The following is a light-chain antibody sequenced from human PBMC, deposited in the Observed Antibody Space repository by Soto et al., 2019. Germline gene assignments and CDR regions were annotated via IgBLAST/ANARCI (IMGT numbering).Light chain of an antibody. CDR1: SSDAGAYKY. CDR3: ISFTSSNTYV. V-gene: IGLV2-14*03. Sequence: QSALPQPASVSGSPGQSITMSCTGSSSDAGAYKYVSWYQQYPTKAPQLIMYDVNHRPSGVSNRFSGSKSGNTASLTISGLQVEDEAVYYCISFTSSNTYVFGSGTKVTVL. CDR2: DVN. J-gene: IGLJ1*01.